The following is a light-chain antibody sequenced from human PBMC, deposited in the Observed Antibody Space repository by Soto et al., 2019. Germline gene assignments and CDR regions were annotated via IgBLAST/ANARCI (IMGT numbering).Light chain of an antibody. CDR3: ASWDDSRKGVV. V-gene: IGLV1-44*01. J-gene: IGLJ2*01. CDR2: SND. Sequence: QSVLTQPPSASGTPGQRVTISCSGSSSNIGSNTVTWYQHLPGTAPKLLIYSNDQRPSGVPDRFSGSKSGTSASLAISGPQSEDEADYYCASWDDSRKGVVFGGGTQLIVL. CDR1: SSNIGSNT.